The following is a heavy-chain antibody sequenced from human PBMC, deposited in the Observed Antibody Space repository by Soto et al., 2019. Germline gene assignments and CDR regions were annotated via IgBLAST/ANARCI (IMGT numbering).Heavy chain of an antibody. V-gene: IGHV3-48*02. Sequence: QSGGNLRLSSAASEFSFNAYAMNWVRQTPGKGLEWLSYISSSSVTIYYADSLRGRLTVSRDNAKSILYLEMNALRDEDTAVYYCATTTITSSFRGRTSLRYYGISLWGQ. CDR1: EFSFNAYA. CDR3: ATTTITSSFRGRTSLRYYGISL. D-gene: IGHD1-1*01. CDR2: ISSSSVTI. J-gene: IGHJ6*02.